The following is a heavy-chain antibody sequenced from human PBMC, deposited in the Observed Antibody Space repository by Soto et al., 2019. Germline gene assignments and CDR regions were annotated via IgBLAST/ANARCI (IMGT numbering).Heavy chain of an antibody. Sequence: EVQLVESGGGLVQPGGSLRLSCEAFAFTFSSYWMHWVRQAPGKGLVWVSRINSDGSSTSYADSVKGRFTISRDNAKNTLFLQMNSLRAEDKAVYYCARAGPGLANGTFWEKIDYWGQGTLVTVSS. CDR1: AFTFSSYW. D-gene: IGHD5-12*01. V-gene: IGHV3-74*01. J-gene: IGHJ4*02. CDR3: ARAGPGLANGTFWEKIDY. CDR2: INSDGSST.